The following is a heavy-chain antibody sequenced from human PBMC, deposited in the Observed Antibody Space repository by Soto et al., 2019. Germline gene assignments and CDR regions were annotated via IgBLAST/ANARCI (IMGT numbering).Heavy chain of an antibody. CDR2: IYSDGPT. D-gene: IGHD5-18*01. CDR1: GGSISGYY. CDR3: ARVSGIQLWSSFAD. J-gene: IGHJ4*02. V-gene: IGHV4-4*07. Sequence: SETLSLTCIVSGGSISGYYWSWIRQPAGKELAWIGRIYSDGPTNYNPSLKGRGTMSVDTSKKQISLKVTSVTAADTAVYYCARVSGIQLWSSFADWGQGTLVTV.